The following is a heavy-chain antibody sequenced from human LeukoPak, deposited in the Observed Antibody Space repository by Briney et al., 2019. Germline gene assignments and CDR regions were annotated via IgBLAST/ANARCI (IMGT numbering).Heavy chain of an antibody. V-gene: IGHV6-1*01. CDR3: ARGGRGGTVWYFDL. Sequence: SQTLSLTCAIPGDSVSSNSAAWNWIRQSPSRGLEWLGRTYYRSMWYDDSAVSVKSRITINPDTSKNQFSLQLSSVTPEDTAVYYCARGGRGGTVWYFDLWGRGTLVTVSS. D-gene: IGHD3-16*01. J-gene: IGHJ2*01. CDR2: TYYRSMWYD. CDR1: GDSVSSNSAA.